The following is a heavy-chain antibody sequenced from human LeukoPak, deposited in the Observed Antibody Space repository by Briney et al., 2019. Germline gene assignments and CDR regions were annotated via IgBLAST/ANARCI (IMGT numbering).Heavy chain of an antibody. CDR1: GFTFSSYA. Sequence: PGGSLRLSCAASGFTFSSYAMHWVRQAPGKGLEWVAVLSFDEKNYYYADSVKGRFTISRDNSKNTLYLQMNSLRAEDTAVYYCAGKISSGWAFDYWGQGTLVTVSS. J-gene: IGHJ4*02. D-gene: IGHD6-19*01. V-gene: IGHV3-30*04. CDR2: LSFDEKNY. CDR3: AGKISSGWAFDY.